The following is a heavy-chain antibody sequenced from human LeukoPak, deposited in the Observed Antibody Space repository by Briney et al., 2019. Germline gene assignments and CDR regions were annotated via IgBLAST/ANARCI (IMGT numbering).Heavy chain of an antibody. CDR2: ISAGADST. CDR1: AFTFSSYA. V-gene: IGHV3-23*01. Sequence: GGSLRLSCAASAFTFSSYAMSWVLQAPGKGLEWVSAISAGADSTCYADSVQGRFTISRDNSKNTLYLQMSGLRAEDTAVYFCARGAYGDYDSWGQGTLVTVSS. J-gene: IGHJ5*01. CDR3: ARGAYGDYDS. D-gene: IGHD4-17*01.